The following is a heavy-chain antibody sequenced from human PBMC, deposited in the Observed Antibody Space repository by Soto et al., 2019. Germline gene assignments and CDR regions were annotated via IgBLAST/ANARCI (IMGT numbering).Heavy chain of an antibody. Sequence: KPSETLSLTCTVSGGSISSGGYYWSWIRQHPGKGLEWIGYIYYSGSTYYNPSLKSRVTISVDTSKNQFSLKLSSVTAADTAVYYCARGGYCSGSSCYDNWFDPWGQGTLVTVSS. CDR3: ARGGYCSGSSCYDNWFDP. V-gene: IGHV4-31*03. CDR1: GGSISSGGYY. J-gene: IGHJ5*02. CDR2: IYYSGST. D-gene: IGHD2-15*01.